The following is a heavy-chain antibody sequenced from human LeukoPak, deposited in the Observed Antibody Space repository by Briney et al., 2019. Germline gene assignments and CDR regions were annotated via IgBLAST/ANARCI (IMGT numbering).Heavy chain of an antibody. CDR3: ATRGDLSWFGALRH. CDR2: IGEDGRET. Sequence: PGGSLRLSCVVSGFTFSNYWMDWVRQAPGKGREWVAFIGEDGRETNYAGSVKGRFTISRDNAKNSLYLQMSNLRVEDTAVYYCATRGDLSWFGALRHWSQGTVVTVSS. D-gene: IGHD3-16*02. CDR1: GFTFSNYW. J-gene: IGHJ4*02. V-gene: IGHV3-7*01.